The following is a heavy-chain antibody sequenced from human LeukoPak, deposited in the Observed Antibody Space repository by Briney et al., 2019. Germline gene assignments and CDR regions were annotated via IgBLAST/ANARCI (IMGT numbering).Heavy chain of an antibody. CDR3: ARAPYYDFWSGYLRYFDY. Sequence: ASVKVSCKASGGTFSSYAISWVRQAPGQGHEWMGGIIPIFGTANYAQKFQGRVTITADESTSTAYMELSSLRSEDTAVYYCARAPYYDFWSGYLRYFDYWGQGTLVTVSS. D-gene: IGHD3-3*01. CDR1: GGTFSSYA. V-gene: IGHV1-69*13. CDR2: IIPIFGTA. J-gene: IGHJ4*02.